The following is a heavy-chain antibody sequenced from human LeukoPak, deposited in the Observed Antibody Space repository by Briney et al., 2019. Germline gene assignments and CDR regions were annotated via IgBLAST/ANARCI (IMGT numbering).Heavy chain of an antibody. CDR2: IYYSGST. J-gene: IGHJ4*02. D-gene: IGHD3-10*01. V-gene: IGHV4-39*07. CDR1: GGSISSSSYY. Sequence: KPSETLSLTCTVSGGSISSSSYYWGWIRQPPGKGLGWIGSIYYSGSTYYNPSLKSRVTISVDTSKNQFSLKLSSVTAADTAVYYCARDPGGGLWFGEPLSWGQGTLVTVSS. CDR3: ARDPGGGLWFGEPLS.